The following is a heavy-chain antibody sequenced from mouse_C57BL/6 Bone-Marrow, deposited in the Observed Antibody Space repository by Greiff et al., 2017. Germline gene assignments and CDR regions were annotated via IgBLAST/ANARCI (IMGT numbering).Heavy chain of an antibody. Sequence: QVQLQQPGTELVKPGASVKLSCKASGYTFTSYWMHWVKQRPGQGLEWIGNINPSNGGTNYNEKFKSKATLTVDKSSSTAYMQLSSLTSEDSAVXYCARSPPYYYGSDYAMDYWGQGTSVTVSS. V-gene: IGHV1-53*01. CDR2: INPSNGGT. J-gene: IGHJ4*01. CDR3: ARSPPYYYGSDYAMDY. D-gene: IGHD1-1*01. CDR1: GYTFTSYW.